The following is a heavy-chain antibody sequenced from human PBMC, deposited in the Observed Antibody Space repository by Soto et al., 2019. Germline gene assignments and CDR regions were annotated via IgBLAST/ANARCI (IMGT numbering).Heavy chain of an antibody. CDR1: GFSLSTSGVG. V-gene: IGHV2-5*02. Sequence: QITLKESGPTLVKPTQTLTLTCTFSGFSLSTSGVGVGWIRQPPGKALEWLALIYWDDDKRYSPSLKSRLTITKDTSKNQVVLTMTNMDPVDTVTYYCAHLLSLWETWDWYFDLWGRGTLVTVSS. CDR3: AHLLSLWETWDWYFDL. CDR2: IYWDDDK. D-gene: IGHD2-15*01. J-gene: IGHJ2*01.